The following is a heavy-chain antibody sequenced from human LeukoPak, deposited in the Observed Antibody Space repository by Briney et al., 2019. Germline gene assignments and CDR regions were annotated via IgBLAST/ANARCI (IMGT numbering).Heavy chain of an antibody. V-gene: IGHV4-59*01. CDR3: ARGFAGSGWYDY. J-gene: IGHJ4*02. Sequence: PSETLSLTCTVSGGSISSYYWSWIRQPPGKGLEWIGYIYYSGSTNYNPSLKSRVTISVDTSKNQFSLKLSSVTAADTAVYYCARGFAGSGWYDYWGQGTLVTVSS. CDR2: IYYSGST. D-gene: IGHD6-19*01. CDR1: GGSISSYY.